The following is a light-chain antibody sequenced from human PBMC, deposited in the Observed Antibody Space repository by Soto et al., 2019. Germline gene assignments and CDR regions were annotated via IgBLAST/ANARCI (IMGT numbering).Light chain of an antibody. Sequence: EIVMTQSPATLSMSPGERATLSCRASQSVSSNLAWYQQKPGQAPRLLIYGASTRATGIPARFSGSGSGTEFTLTISSLQPEDFAVYYCQQYNNWPPWTFGQGTKVDI. CDR2: GAS. V-gene: IGKV3-15*01. CDR1: QSVSSN. J-gene: IGKJ1*01. CDR3: QQYNNWPPWT.